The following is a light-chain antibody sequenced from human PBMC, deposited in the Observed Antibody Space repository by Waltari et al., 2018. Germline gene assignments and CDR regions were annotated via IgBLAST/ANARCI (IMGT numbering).Light chain of an antibody. J-gene: IGKJ2*01. CDR2: GAS. CDR1: QSISSN. CDR3: QQYDVWPPYT. Sequence: EIVMTQSPATLSVSPGERATLSCRARQSISSNLAWYQQQPGQAPRLLIYGASTRATGIPARFSGSGSGTEFTLTISSLQSEDFALYYCQQYDVWPPYTFGQGTKLEIK. V-gene: IGKV3-15*01.